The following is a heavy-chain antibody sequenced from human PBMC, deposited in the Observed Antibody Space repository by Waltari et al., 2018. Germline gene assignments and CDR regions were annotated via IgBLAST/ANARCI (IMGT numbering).Heavy chain of an antibody. CDR1: DGSISSYY. J-gene: IGHJ5*02. V-gene: IGHV4-4*07. CDR3: ARDWRLRNWGYNWFDP. D-gene: IGHD7-27*01. CDR2: IYTSGST. Sequence: QVQLQESGPGLVKPSETLSLTCTVSDGSISSYYWSWIRQPAGKGLEWIGRIYTSGSTNYNPSLKSRVTMSVDTSKNQFSLKLSSVTAADTAVYYCARDWRLRNWGYNWFDPWGQGTLVTVSS.